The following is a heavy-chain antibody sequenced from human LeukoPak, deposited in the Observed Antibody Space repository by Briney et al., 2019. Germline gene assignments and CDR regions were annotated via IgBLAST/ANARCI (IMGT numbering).Heavy chain of an antibody. V-gene: IGHV3-21*01. Sequence: KPGGSLRLSCAASGFTFSTYSLNWVRQAPGKGLEWVSSISSSSTYMYYADSVKGRFTISRDNAKNSLYLQMNSLRAEDPAVYYCARGGYDILTGPQYWGQGTLVTVSS. CDR2: ISSSSTYM. J-gene: IGHJ4*02. CDR3: ARGGYDILTGPQY. D-gene: IGHD3-9*01. CDR1: GFTFSTYS.